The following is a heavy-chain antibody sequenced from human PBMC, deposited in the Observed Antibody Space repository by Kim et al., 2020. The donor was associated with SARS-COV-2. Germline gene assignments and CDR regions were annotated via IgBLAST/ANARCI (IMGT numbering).Heavy chain of an antibody. D-gene: IGHD6-19*01. CDR3: AKESRVGNSSPLPY. Sequence: ADSVKGRFTISRDNSKNTLYLQMNSLRAEDTAVYYCAKESRVGNSSPLPYWGQGTLVTVSS. V-gene: IGHV3-30*02. J-gene: IGHJ4*02.